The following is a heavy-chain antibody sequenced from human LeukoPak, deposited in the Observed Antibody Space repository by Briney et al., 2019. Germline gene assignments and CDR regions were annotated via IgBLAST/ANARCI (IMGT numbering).Heavy chain of an antibody. CDR3: ARSPPLAEAGTEDY. D-gene: IGHD6-19*01. CDR2: MNPYNDNT. Sequence: GASVKVSCKASGYTFTSYGISRVRQAPGQGLEWMGWMNPYNDNTNYAQNLQGRVTMTTDASTSTAYMELRSLRSDDTAVYYCARSPPLAEAGTEDYWGQGTLVTVSS. J-gene: IGHJ4*02. CDR1: GYTFTSYG. V-gene: IGHV1-18*01.